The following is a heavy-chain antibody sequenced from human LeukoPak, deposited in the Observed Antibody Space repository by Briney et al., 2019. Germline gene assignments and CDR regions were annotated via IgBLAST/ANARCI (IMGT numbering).Heavy chain of an antibody. CDR1: GGSFSGYY. V-gene: IGHV4-34*01. CDR2: INHSGST. CDR3: ARRHRGWYRGYYFDY. D-gene: IGHD6-19*01. J-gene: IGHJ4*02. Sequence: SETLSLTCAVYGGSFSGYYWSWLRQPPGKGLEWIGEINHSGSTNYNPSLKSRVTISVDTSKNQFSLKLSSVTAADTAVYYRARRHRGWYRGYYFDYWGQGTLVTVSS.